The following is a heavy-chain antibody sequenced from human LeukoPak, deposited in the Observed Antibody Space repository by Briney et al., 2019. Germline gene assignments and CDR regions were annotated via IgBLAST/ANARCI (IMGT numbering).Heavy chain of an antibody. J-gene: IGHJ6*02. D-gene: IGHD1-1*01. V-gene: IGHV5-51*01. CDR3: ARPGLTSEGRAYYYGMDV. Sequence: GESLKISCKGSGYSFTNYWIGWVRQMPGKGLEWMGIIYPGDSDTRYSPSFQGQVTISADKSISTAYLQWSSLKASDTAMYYCARPGLTSEGRAYYYGMDVWGQGTTVTVSS. CDR2: IYPGDSDT. CDR1: GYSFTNYW.